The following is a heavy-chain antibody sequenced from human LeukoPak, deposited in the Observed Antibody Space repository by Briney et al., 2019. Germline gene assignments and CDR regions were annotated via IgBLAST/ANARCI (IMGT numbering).Heavy chain of an antibody. J-gene: IGHJ3*02. V-gene: IGHV3-23*01. CDR2: ISGSGSYT. CDR3: AKDHADSIAVAGDDAFDI. D-gene: IGHD6-19*01. Sequence: GGSLRLSCAASGFTFSSYAMSWVRQAPGKGLEWVAAISGSGSYTYYADSVKGRFTISRDNSKNTLYLQMHNLKAEDTAVYDCAKDHADSIAVAGDDAFDIWGQGTMVTVSS. CDR1: GFTFSSYA.